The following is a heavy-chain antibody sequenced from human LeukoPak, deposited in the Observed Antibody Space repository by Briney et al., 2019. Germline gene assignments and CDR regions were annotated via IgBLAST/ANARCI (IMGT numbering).Heavy chain of an antibody. CDR1: GFSLSTSGVG. CDR2: IYWDDDK. Sequence: SGPTLVKPTQTLTLTCTFSGFSLSTSGVGVGWIRQPPGKALEWLALIYWDDDKRYSPSLKSRLTITKDTSKNQVVLTMTNMDPVDTATYYCAHLRYYYGSGSYYRDYWGQGTLVTVSS. V-gene: IGHV2-5*02. D-gene: IGHD3-10*01. CDR3: AHLRYYYGSGSYYRDY. J-gene: IGHJ4*02.